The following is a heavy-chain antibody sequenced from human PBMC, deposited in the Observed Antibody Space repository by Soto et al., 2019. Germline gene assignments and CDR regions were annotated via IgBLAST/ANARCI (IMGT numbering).Heavy chain of an antibody. D-gene: IGHD6-19*01. CDR3: ARAVAVAADFDC. CDR2: INAGNGNT. Sequence: ASVKVSCKASGYTFTGYAMHWVRQAPGQRLEWMGWINAGNGNTKYSQKFQGRVTITRDTSASTAYMELSSLRSEDTAVYYYARAVAVAADFDCWGQGTLVTVSS. J-gene: IGHJ4*02. CDR1: GYTFTGYA. V-gene: IGHV1-3*01.